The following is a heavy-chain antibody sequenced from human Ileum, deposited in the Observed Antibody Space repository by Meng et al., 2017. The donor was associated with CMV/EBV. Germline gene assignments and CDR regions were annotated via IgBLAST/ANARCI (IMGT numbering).Heavy chain of an antibody. CDR3: ARVIEGYYDSSGYCDY. V-gene: IGHV3-21*01. Sequence: SGSSFSSDAMSGGRQAPGKGLEWVSSISSSGSYVYYADAVKGRFTISRDNAKNSLYLQMDSLRAEDTAVYYCARVIEGYYDSSGYCDYWGQGTLVTVSS. CDR1: GSSFSSDA. D-gene: IGHD3-22*01. CDR2: ISSSGSYV. J-gene: IGHJ4*02.